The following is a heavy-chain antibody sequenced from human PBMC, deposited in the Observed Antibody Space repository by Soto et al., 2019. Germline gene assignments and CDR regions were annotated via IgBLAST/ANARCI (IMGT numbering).Heavy chain of an antibody. CDR3: ARDRAYSSAWRADY. D-gene: IGHD6-19*01. Sequence: QVQLVESGGGLVKPGGSLRLSCAASGFTFSDYDMSWIRQAPGKGLEWVSYISNSGTTIYYADSLRGRFTISRENAKKSLFLQMTSLRAEDTAVYYCARDRAYSSAWRADYWGQGTLVTVSS. CDR2: ISNSGTTI. J-gene: IGHJ4*02. V-gene: IGHV3-11*01. CDR1: GFTFSDYD.